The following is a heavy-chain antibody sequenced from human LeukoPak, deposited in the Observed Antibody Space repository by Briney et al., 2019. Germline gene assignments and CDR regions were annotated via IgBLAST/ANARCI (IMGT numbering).Heavy chain of an antibody. Sequence: SETLSLTCTVSGGSVSSGHYYWSWIRQPPGKGLEWIGYIYNSESTNYNPSLKSRVTISVDTSKNHFFLKLSSVTAADTAVYYCATGGSLAAAGDYWGQGTLVTVSS. D-gene: IGHD6-13*01. CDR3: ATGGSLAAAGDY. CDR2: IYNSEST. J-gene: IGHJ4*02. V-gene: IGHV4-61*03. CDR1: GGSVSSGHYY.